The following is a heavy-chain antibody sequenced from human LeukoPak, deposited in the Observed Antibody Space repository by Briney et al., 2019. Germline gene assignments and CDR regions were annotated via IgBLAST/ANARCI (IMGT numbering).Heavy chain of an antibody. V-gene: IGHV3-20*01. CDR1: GFTFDDYG. D-gene: IGHD2-21*02. J-gene: IGHJ3*02. CDR2: INWNGGST. Sequence: GGSLRLSCAASGFTFDDYGMSWVRQAPGKGLEWVSGINWNGGSTGYADSVKGRFTISRDNAKNSLYLQMNSLRAEDTALYHCARDHIVVVTGAFDIWGQGTMVTVSS. CDR3: ARDHIVVVTGAFDI.